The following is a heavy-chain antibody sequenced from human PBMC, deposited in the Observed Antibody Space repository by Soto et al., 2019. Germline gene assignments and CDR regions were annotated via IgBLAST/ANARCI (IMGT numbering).Heavy chain of an antibody. Sequence: LRLSCEASGFTFRSYGMTWVRQAPGKGLEWVAYISSGSGDIFYADSVTGRLTISRDNTRNSVFLHMDRLRDADSALYYCAKRAPFGVFEGRAFDVWGQGTMVTVSS. J-gene: IGHJ3*01. V-gene: IGHV3-21*05. CDR1: GFTFRSYG. CDR2: ISSGSGDI. D-gene: IGHD3-3*01. CDR3: AKRAPFGVFEGRAFDV.